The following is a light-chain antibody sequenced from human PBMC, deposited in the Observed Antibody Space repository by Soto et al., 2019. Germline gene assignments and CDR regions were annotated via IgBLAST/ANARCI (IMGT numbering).Light chain of an antibody. CDR1: QSINSF. CDR2: GAS. CDR3: QQYAGSPRT. V-gene: IGKV3-20*01. Sequence: EIVLTQSPGTLSLSPGEGATLSCRASQSINSFLAWYQQRRGQAPRLLIHGASNRATGIPDRFSGSGSGTDFTLTISRLEPEDFAVYYCQQYAGSPRTFGQGTKVEVK. J-gene: IGKJ1*01.